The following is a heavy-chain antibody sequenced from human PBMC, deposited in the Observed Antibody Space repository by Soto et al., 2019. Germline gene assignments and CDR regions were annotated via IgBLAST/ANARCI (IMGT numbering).Heavy chain of an antibody. V-gene: IGHV4-30-4*01. Sequence: PSETLSLTCTVSGDSISSGANYWSWIRQPPGKGLEWIGYIYYSGSTYYNPSLKSRVTISVDTSKNQFSLKLSSVTAADTAVYYCARDYGRGEYSSSSDPYYYYGMDVWGQGTTVTVSS. CDR1: GDSISSGANY. J-gene: IGHJ6*02. D-gene: IGHD6-6*01. CDR2: IYYSGST. CDR3: ARDYGRGEYSSSSDPYYYYGMDV.